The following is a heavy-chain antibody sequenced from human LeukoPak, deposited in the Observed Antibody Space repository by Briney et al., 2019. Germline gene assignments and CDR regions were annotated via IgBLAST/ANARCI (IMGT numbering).Heavy chain of an antibody. CDR3: ARGGAVAALMRAFDI. J-gene: IGHJ3*02. Sequence: SETLSLTCTVSGGSISSGDYYWSWIRQPPGKGLEWIGYIYYSGSTYYNPSLKSRVTISVDTSKNQFSLKLSSVTAADTAVYYCARGGAVAALMRAFDIWGQGTMVTVSS. V-gene: IGHV4-30-4*01. CDR2: IYYSGST. D-gene: IGHD2-15*01. CDR1: GGSISSGDYY.